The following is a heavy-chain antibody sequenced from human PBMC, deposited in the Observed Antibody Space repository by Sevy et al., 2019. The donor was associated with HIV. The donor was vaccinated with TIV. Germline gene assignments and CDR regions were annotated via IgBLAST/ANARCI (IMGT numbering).Heavy chain of an antibody. CDR2: ISSSSSTI. D-gene: IGHD6-6*01. CDR3: ARDGKYSSSEYYYYGMDV. Sequence: GGSLRLSCAASGFTFSSYSMNWVRQAPGKGLEWVSYISSSSSTIYYADSVKGRFTISRDNAKNSLYLQMNSLRAEDTAVYYCARDGKYSSSEYYYYGMDVWGQGTTVTVSS. CDR1: GFTFSSYS. J-gene: IGHJ6*02. V-gene: IGHV3-48*01.